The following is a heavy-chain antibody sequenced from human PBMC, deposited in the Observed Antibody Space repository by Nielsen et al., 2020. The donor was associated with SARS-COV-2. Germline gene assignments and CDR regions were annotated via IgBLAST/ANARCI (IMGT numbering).Heavy chain of an antibody. V-gene: IGHV4-30-4*01. CDR2: IYYSGST. CDR3: ARGNTKDHSLDV. CDR1: GGSISSGDYY. Sequence: LRLSCTVSGGSISSGDYYWSWIRQPPGKGLEWIGYIYYSGSTYYNPSLKSRVTISVDTSKNQFSLKLSSVTAADTAVYYCARGNTKDHSLDVWGQGTTVTVSS. J-gene: IGHJ6*02. D-gene: IGHD2-8*01.